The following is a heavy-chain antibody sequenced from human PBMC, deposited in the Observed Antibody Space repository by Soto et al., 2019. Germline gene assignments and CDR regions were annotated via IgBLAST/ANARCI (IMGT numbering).Heavy chain of an antibody. V-gene: IGHV3-23*01. CDR3: AKETGYSYGFQPNALDV. J-gene: IGHJ6*02. D-gene: IGHD5-18*01. CDR2: ISGSGGST. Sequence: RGSLRLSCAASGFTFSSYAMSWVRQAPGKGLEWVSAISGSGGSTYYADSVKGRFTISRDDSKNTLFLHMNSLGAEDTAVYYCAKETGYSYGFQPNALDVWGQGTTVTVSS. CDR1: GFTFSSYA.